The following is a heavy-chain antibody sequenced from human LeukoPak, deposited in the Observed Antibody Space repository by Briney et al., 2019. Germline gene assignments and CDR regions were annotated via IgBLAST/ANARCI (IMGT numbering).Heavy chain of an antibody. V-gene: IGHV4-34*01. J-gene: IGHJ5*02. D-gene: IGHD1-26*01. Sequence: SETLSLTCAVYIDSFSNYHWNWIRQTPAKGMEWIGEVNESGGTNISPSLRSRVILSVDTSKNQFSLKLISVTVADTAIYYCARGQGATVPQVGKNWFDPWGQGARVTVSS. CDR1: IDSFSNYH. CDR2: VNESGGT. CDR3: ARGQGATVPQVGKNWFDP.